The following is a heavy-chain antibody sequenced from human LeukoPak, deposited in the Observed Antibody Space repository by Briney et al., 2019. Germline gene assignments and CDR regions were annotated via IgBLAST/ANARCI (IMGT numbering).Heavy chain of an antibody. Sequence: SETLSLTCTASGGSISSSSYYWGWIRQPPGKGLEWIGSIYYSGNTYYNPSLKSRVTISVDMSKNQFSLNLTSVTAADTAVYYCARHKLPIDYWGQGTLVTVSS. D-gene: IGHD6-6*01. CDR3: ARHKLPIDY. CDR2: IYYSGNT. CDR1: GGSISSSSYY. J-gene: IGHJ4*02. V-gene: IGHV4-39*01.